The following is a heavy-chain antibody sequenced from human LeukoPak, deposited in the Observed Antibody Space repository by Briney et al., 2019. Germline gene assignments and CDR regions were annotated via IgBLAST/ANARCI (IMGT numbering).Heavy chain of an antibody. CDR2: ISRDSDTL. D-gene: IGHD2-8*02. Sequence: PGGSLRLSCAASGFNFDDYAVHWVRQAPGKGLEWVSGISRDSDTLIYADSVRGRFTISRDNAKNSLYLQMNSLRADDMAFYYCVRRHCTATTCHHFDYWGQGTLVTVSS. CDR3: VRRHCTATTCHHFDY. J-gene: IGHJ4*02. CDR1: GFNFDDYA. V-gene: IGHV3-9*03.